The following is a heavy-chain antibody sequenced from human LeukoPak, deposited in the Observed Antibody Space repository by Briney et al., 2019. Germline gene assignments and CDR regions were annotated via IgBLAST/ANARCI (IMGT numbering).Heavy chain of an antibody. D-gene: IGHD3-3*01. Sequence: SETLSLTCTVSGGSISSYYWSWIRQPPGKGLEWIGYIYYSGSTNYNPSLKSRVTISVDTSKNQFSLKLSSVTAADTAVYYCASSDFWSGYPVPKGSYYYYYYMDVWGKGTTVTVSS. CDR2: IYYSGST. J-gene: IGHJ6*03. CDR1: GGSISSYY. CDR3: ASSDFWSGYPVPKGSYYYYYYMDV. V-gene: IGHV4-59*12.